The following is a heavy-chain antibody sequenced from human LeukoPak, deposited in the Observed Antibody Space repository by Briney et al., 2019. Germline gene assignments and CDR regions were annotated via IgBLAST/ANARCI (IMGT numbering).Heavy chain of an antibody. CDR3: ARDPMHNGGNSGAFDF. Sequence: PGGSLRLSCAASGFTFSHHFTTWIRQAPGKGLEWISYISGSGATYYASSVQGRFTISRDNAQNSLWLQMSSLRAEDTAVYYCARDPMHNGGNSGAFDFWGQGTLVTVSS. V-gene: IGHV3-11*01. CDR2: ISGSGAT. D-gene: IGHD2-21*01. J-gene: IGHJ3*01. CDR1: GFTFSHHF.